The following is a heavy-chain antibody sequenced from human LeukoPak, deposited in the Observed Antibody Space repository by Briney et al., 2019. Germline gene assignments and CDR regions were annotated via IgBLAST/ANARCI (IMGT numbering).Heavy chain of an antibody. CDR1: GFTFSSYS. Sequence: PGGSLRLSCAASGFTFSSYSMNWVRQAPGKGLEWVSSISSSSYIYYADSVKGRSTISRDNAKNSLYLQMNSLRAEDTAVYYCARDGHIVVVTAMDYWGQGTLVTVSS. CDR2: ISSSSYI. CDR3: ARDGHIVVVTAMDY. V-gene: IGHV3-21*01. D-gene: IGHD2-21*02. J-gene: IGHJ4*02.